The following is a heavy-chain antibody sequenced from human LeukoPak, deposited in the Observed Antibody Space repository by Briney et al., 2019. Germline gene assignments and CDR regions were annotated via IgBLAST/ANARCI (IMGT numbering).Heavy chain of an antibody. D-gene: IGHD3-3*01. V-gene: IGHV1-18*01. J-gene: IGHJ6*03. CDR1: GYTFTSYG. CDR3: ARAKSTDFWSGYYGTHDYYYMDV. CDR2: ISAYNGNT. Sequence: ASVKVSCKASGYTFTSYGISWVRQAPGQGLEWMGWISAYNGNTNYAQKLQGRVTMTTDTSTSTAYMELRSLRSHDTAVYYCARAKSTDFWSGYYGTHDYYYMDVWGKGTTVTVSS.